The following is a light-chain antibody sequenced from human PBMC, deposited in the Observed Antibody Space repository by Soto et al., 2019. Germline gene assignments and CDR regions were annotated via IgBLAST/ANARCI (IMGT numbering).Light chain of an antibody. Sequence: EIVLTQSPGTLSLSQGERATRSCRASQSVSSSYLAWYQQKPGQAPRLLIYGASSRATGIPDRFSGSGSGTDFTLTISRLEPEDFAVYYCQQYGSSPPLTFGGGTKVDIK. J-gene: IGKJ4*01. V-gene: IGKV3-20*01. CDR1: QSVSSSY. CDR3: QQYGSSPPLT. CDR2: GAS.